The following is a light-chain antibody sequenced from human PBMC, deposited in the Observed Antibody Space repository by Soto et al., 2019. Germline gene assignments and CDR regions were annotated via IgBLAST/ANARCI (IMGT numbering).Light chain of an antibody. V-gene: IGKV1-5*01. Sequence: DIQMTQSPSTLSASIGDRVTIACRASQGISNWLAWYQQKPGKAPKLLIFHASSLESGVPSRFSGSGSGTEFTLTISSLQSEDFAVYYCQQYNNWPPLTFGGGTKVEIK. CDR3: QQYNNWPPLT. CDR2: HAS. CDR1: QGISNW. J-gene: IGKJ4*01.